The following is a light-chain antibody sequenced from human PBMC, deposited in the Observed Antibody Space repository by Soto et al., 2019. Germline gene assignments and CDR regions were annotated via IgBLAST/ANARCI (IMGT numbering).Light chain of an antibody. V-gene: IGKV3-20*01. J-gene: IGKJ2*01. CDR1: QTVTSNY. CDR3: QQYLNLPVT. CDR2: GAS. Sequence: EVVLTQSPGTLSLSPGERATLSCRASQTVTSNYLAWYQQKPGQAPRLLIYGASSRATDIPARFSGSGSGTDFTHTISRLEPEDFALYYCQQYLNLPVTFGQGTRLEIK.